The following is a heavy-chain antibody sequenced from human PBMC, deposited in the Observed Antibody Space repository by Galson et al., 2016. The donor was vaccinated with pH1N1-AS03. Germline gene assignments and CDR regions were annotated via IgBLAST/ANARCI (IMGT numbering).Heavy chain of an antibody. CDR2: ISGIGFST. CDR1: GFTFSSYA. J-gene: IGHJ4*02. CDR3: ARGPVSYSNYWFPPPDY. V-gene: IGHV3-64*01. D-gene: IGHD6-13*01. Sequence: SLRLSCAAAGFTFSSYAMYWVRQAPGKGLEYVSVISGIGFSTYYANSVKGRFTISRDNSKNTLYLQMGSLRTEDMAVYYCARGPVSYSNYWFPPPDYWGQGTLVTVSS.